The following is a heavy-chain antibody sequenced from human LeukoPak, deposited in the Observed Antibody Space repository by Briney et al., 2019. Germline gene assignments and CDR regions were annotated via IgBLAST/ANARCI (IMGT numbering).Heavy chain of an antibody. V-gene: IGHV3-7*03. CDR1: GSSFGRHW. D-gene: IGHD3-16*01. CDR2: IRQDGSEK. Sequence: GGSLRLSCAASGSSFGRHWMNWVRQAPGKGLGWVANIRQDGSEKNYVDSVKGRFTISRDNAKNSLFLQMDSLRAEDTAVYYCAGGAGWLIDYWGQGTLVTVSS. CDR3: AGGAGWLIDY. J-gene: IGHJ4*02.